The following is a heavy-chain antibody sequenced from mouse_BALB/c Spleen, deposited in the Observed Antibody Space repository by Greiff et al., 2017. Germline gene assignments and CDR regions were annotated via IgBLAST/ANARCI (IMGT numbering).Heavy chain of an antibody. J-gene: IGHJ2*01. CDR2: ISSGGST. CDR1: GFTFSSYA. D-gene: IGHD1-1*01. CDR3: AREKNYYGSLYYFDY. V-gene: IGHV5-6-5*01. Sequence: EVHLVESGGGLVKPGGSLKLSCAASGFTFSSYAMSWVRQTPEKRLEWVASISSGGSTYYPDSVKGRFTISRDNARNILYLQMSSLRSEDTAMYYCAREKNYYGSLYYFDYWGQGTTLTVSS.